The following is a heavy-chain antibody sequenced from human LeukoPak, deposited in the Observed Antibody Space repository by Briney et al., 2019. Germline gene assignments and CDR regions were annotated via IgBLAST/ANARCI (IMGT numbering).Heavy chain of an antibody. CDR2: INPNSGGA. D-gene: IGHD2-15*01. Sequence: ASVKVSCKTSGYIFTGYYIHWLRQAPGQGLEWMGWINPNSGGADYAQKSQGRVTMTRDTSINTVYMALSRLRSDDTAIFYCARGPPEYCSGGSCYSGRNWIDPWGQGTLVTVSS. J-gene: IGHJ5*02. CDR3: ARGPPEYCSGGSCYSGRNWIDP. V-gene: IGHV1-2*02. CDR1: GYIFTGYY.